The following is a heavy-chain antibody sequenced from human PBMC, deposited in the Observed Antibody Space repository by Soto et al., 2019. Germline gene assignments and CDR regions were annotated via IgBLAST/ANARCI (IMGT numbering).Heavy chain of an antibody. CDR3: ARPPFPGCINGVCYPCDH. D-gene: IGHD2-8*01. J-gene: IGHJ4*02. Sequence: QVQLVQSGAEVKKPGASVKVSCKASGYTFTHYYMHWVRQAPGQGLVWMGMINPSGGSTSYAQNFQDRLTMTRDTSTSTVYMELSSLRSEDTAVYYCARPPFPGCINGVCYPCDHWGQGTLVTVSS. CDR2: INPSGGST. CDR1: GYTFTHYY. V-gene: IGHV1-46*01.